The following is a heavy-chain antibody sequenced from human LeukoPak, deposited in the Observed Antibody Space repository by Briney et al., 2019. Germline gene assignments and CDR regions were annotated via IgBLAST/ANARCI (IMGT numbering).Heavy chain of an antibody. J-gene: IGHJ4*02. V-gene: IGHV3-21*01. CDR3: ARDPYSSVSY. Sequence: GGSLRLSCAASGFTFSTDSMNWFRQAPGKGLEWVSSISSSSTYISYADSVKGRFTISRDNAKNSLYLQMNSLRAEDTAVYYCARDPYSSVSYWGQGTLVTVSS. CDR2: ISSSSTYI. CDR1: GFTFSTDS. D-gene: IGHD3-10*01.